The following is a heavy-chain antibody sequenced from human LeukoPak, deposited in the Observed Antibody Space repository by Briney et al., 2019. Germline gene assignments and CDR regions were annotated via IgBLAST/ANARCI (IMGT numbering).Heavy chain of an antibody. J-gene: IGHJ4*02. D-gene: IGHD2-15*01. CDR2: IIPIFGTA. CDR1: GGTFSSYA. V-gene: IGHV1-69*05. CDR3: AKHTGYCSGGSCYPHYFDY. Sequence: SVKVSCKASGGTFSSYAISWVRQAPGQGLEWMGGIIPIFGTANYAQKFQGRVTITTDESTSTANMELSSLRSEDTAVYYCAKHTGYCSGGSCYPHYFDYWGQGTLVTVSS.